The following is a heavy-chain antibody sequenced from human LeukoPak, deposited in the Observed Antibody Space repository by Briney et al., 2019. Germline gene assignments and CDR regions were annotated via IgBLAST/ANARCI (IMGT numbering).Heavy chain of an antibody. Sequence: SVKVSCKASGGTFSSYAISWVRQAPGQGLEWMGGIIPTFGTANYAQKFQGRVTITTDESTSTAYMELSSLRSEDTAVYYCARHDFWSGYYKEAYYYYMDVWGKGTTVTVSS. J-gene: IGHJ6*03. V-gene: IGHV1-69*05. D-gene: IGHD3-3*01. CDR2: IIPTFGTA. CDR3: ARHDFWSGYYKEAYYYYMDV. CDR1: GGTFSSYA.